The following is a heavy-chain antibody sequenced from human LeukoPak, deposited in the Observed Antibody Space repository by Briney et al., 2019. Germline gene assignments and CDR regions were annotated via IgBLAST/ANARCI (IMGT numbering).Heavy chain of an antibody. CDR1: GFSLSTSGMR. J-gene: IGHJ4*02. V-gene: IGHV2-70*04. CDR3: ARAMEGSHLDY. D-gene: IGHD5-18*01. CDR2: IDWDDDK. Sequence: QTLSLTCTFSGFSLSTSGMRVSWIRQPPGKALEWLARIDWDDDKFYSTSLKTRLSITKDTSKNQAVLTLTNMDPVATATYYCARAMEGSHLDYWGQGTLVTVSS.